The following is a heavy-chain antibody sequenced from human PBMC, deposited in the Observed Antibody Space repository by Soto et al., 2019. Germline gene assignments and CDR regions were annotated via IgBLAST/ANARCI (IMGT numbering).Heavy chain of an antibody. V-gene: IGHV1-2*04. CDR3: ARGGSLWFGELSAYYYGMDV. J-gene: IGHJ6*02. CDR2: INPNSGGT. CDR1: VYTFTGYY. D-gene: IGHD3-10*01. Sequence: EASVTVSCKASVYTFTGYYMHWVRQAPGQGLEWMGWINPNSGGTNYAQKFQGWVTMTRDTSISTAYMELSRLRSDDTAVYYCARGGSLWFGELSAYYYGMDVWGQGTTVTVSS.